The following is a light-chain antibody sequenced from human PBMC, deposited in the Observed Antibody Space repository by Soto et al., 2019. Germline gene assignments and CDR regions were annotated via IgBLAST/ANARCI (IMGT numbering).Light chain of an antibody. J-gene: IGKJ2*01. Sequence: EIXLTQSPGTLSLSPGEGAILSCRASQSVRSTYIGWYHQKPGQAPRLVIYGAFSRAAGVPDRFSGSVSGTDFTLNISRLEPEDFGVYYCQQYGSAPYTVGQGTKLE. CDR1: QSVRSTY. CDR2: GAF. CDR3: QQYGSAPYT. V-gene: IGKV3-20*01.